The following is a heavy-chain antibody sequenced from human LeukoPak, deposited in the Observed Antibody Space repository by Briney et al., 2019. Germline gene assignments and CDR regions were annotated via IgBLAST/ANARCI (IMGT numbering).Heavy chain of an antibody. J-gene: IGHJ4*02. CDR2: SGNT. CDR1: GGSINSYY. V-gene: IGHV4-59*01. D-gene: IGHD1-26*01. CDR3: ARVSSGSYLYFDY. Sequence: SETLSHTCTVSGGSINSYYWSWIRQPPGKGLEWIGYSGNTIYNPSLKSRVTISVDTSKNQFSLNLSSVTPADSAVYYCARVSSGSYLYFDYWGQGTLVTVSS.